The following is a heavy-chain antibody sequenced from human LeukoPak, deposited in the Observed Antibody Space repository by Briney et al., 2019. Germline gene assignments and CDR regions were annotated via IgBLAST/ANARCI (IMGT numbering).Heavy chain of an antibody. V-gene: IGHV3-23*01. Sequence: GGSLRLSCAASGFTFSSYAMSWVRQAPGKGLEWVSAISGSGGSTYYADSVKGRFTISRDNSKNTLYLQMNSLRAEDTAVYYCARDPSTSQIINWFDPWGQGTLVTVSS. CDR1: GFTFSSYA. J-gene: IGHJ5*02. CDR3: ARDPSTSQIINWFDP. D-gene: IGHD3-10*01. CDR2: ISGSGGST.